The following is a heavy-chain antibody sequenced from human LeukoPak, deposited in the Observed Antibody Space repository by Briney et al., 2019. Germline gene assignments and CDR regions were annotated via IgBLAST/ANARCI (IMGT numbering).Heavy chain of an antibody. J-gene: IGHJ4*02. D-gene: IGHD6-19*01. CDR2: IYYSGST. CDR3: ARDVRIAVAGTPRGPRYFDY. Sequence: SETLSLTCTVSGDSISSSSYYWGWIRQPPGKGLEWIGSIYYSGSTYYNPSLKSRVTISVDTSKNQFSLKLSSVTAADTAVYYCARDVRIAVAGTPRGPRYFDYWGQGTLVTVSS. CDR1: GDSISSSSYY. V-gene: IGHV4-39*07.